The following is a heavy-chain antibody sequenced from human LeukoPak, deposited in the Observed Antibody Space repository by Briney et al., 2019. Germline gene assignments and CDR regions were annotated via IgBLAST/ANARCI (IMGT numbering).Heavy chain of an antibody. Sequence: GASVTVSCKASGYTFTSYGISWVRQAPGQGLEWMGWISAYNGNTNYAQKLQGRVTMTTDTSTSTAYMELRSLRSDDTAVYYCARSYSSSSGDWFDPWGQGTLVTVSS. CDR1: GYTFTSYG. CDR3: ARSYSSSSGDWFDP. CDR2: ISAYNGNT. V-gene: IGHV1-18*01. D-gene: IGHD6-6*01. J-gene: IGHJ5*02.